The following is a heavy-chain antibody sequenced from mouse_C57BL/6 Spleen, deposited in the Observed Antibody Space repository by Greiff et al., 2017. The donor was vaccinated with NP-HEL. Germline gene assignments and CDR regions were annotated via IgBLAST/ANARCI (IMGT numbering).Heavy chain of an antibody. V-gene: IGHV5-6*03. D-gene: IGHD3-3*01. CDR1: GFTFSSYG. CDR2: ISSGGSYT. J-gene: IGHJ2*01. Sequence: EVKLVESGGGLVKPGGSLKLSCAASGFTFSSYGMSWVRQTPDKRLEWVATISSGGSYTYYPDSVKGRFTISRDNAKNTLYLQMSSLKSEDTAMYYCARQMGQGTFDYWGQGTTLTVSS. CDR3: ARQMGQGTFDY.